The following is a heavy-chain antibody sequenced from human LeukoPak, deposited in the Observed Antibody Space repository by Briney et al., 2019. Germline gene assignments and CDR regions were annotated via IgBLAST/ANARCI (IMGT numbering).Heavy chain of an antibody. J-gene: IGHJ4*02. V-gene: IGHV3-23*01. D-gene: IGHD3-10*01. CDR2: ISGSGGST. CDR1: GFTFSSYA. CDR3: AREKDYYGSGNYYASDY. Sequence: PGGSLRLSCAASGFTFSSYAMSWVRQAPGKGLEWVSAISGSGGSTYYADSVKGRFTISRDNSKNSLYLQMSSLRAEDTAVYYCAREKDYYGSGNYYASDYWGQGTLVTVSS.